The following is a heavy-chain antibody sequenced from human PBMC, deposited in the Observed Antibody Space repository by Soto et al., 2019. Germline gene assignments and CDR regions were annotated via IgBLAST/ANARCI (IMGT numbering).Heavy chain of an antibody. CDR3: ARGNLGYCSGGSCYSIDY. D-gene: IGHD2-15*01. V-gene: IGHV3-33*01. J-gene: IGHJ4*02. CDR2: IWYDGSNK. CDR1: GLTFSSEG. Sequence: GGSLRLSCAASGLTFSSEGMHWVRQAPGKGLGWVAVIWYDGSNKYYADSVKSRFTISRDNSKNTLYLQMNSLRAEDTAVYYCARGNLGYCSGGSCYSIDYWGQGTLVTVSS.